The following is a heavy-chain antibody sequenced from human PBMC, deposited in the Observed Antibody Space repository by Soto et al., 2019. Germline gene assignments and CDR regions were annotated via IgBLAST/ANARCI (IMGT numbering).Heavy chain of an antibody. D-gene: IGHD4-17*01. CDR2: IFYTGST. CDR1: VGSINSASYH. Sequence: QVQLEESGPGLVQPSETLSLTCSVSVGSINSASYHWGWLRQHPGKGLEFIGFIFYTGSTYYNPSLETRVTISVDTSKNHVSLRLSAVTAADTAVYYCARLDYGDSAFDSWGRGTQVTVSS. V-gene: IGHV4-31*03. J-gene: IGHJ4*02. CDR3: ARLDYGDSAFDS.